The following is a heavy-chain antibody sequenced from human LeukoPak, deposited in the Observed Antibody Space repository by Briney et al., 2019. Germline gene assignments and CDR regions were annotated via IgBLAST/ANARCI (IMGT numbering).Heavy chain of an antibody. CDR1: GGSISSGGYS. CDR3: ARLTVTTPWYFDY. D-gene: IGHD4-17*01. Sequence: PSETLSLTCAVSGGSISSGGYSWSWIRQPPGKGLEWIGYIYHSGSTYYNPSLKSRVTISVGRSKNQFSLKLSSVTAADTAVYYCARLTVTTPWYFDYWGQGTLVTVSS. J-gene: IGHJ4*02. CDR2: IYHSGST. V-gene: IGHV4-30-2*01.